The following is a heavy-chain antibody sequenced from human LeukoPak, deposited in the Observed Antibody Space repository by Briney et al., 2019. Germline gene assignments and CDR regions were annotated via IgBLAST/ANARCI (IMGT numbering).Heavy chain of an antibody. D-gene: IGHD3-3*01. J-gene: IGHJ3*02. CDR1: NDSISSYY. CDR3: ARSPTYYDFWIDI. V-gene: IGHV4-59*08. Sequence: SEALSLTCTVSNDSISSYYWSWIRQPPGKGLEWVGYIYYSGSTNYNPSLKSRVTISVDTSKNQFSLKLSSVTAADTAVYYCARSPTYYDFWIDIWGQGTMVTVSS. CDR2: IYYSGST.